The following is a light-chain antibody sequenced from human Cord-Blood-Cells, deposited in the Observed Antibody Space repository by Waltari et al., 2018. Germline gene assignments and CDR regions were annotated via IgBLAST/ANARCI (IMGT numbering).Light chain of an antibody. Sequence: IQVTQSPFTLSASLGDRVTLTCRASQSSSSWLIWYQQKPGKAPKLLIYKASSLESGVPSRFSGSGSGTEFTLTISSLQPDDFATYYCQQYNSYSWTFGQGTKVEIK. CDR3: QQYNSYSWT. CDR2: KAS. V-gene: IGKV1-5*03. CDR1: QSSSSW. J-gene: IGKJ1*01.